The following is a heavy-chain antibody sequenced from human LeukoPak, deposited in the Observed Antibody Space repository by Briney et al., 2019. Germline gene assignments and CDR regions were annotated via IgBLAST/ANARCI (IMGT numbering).Heavy chain of an antibody. J-gene: IGHJ4*02. Sequence: PSETLSLTCAVYGGSFRGYYWSWIRQPPGKGLEWIGEINHSGSTNYNPSLKSRVTISVDTSKNQFSLKLSSVTAADTAVYYCARVVRGYWGQGTLVTVSS. CDR2: INHSGST. CDR3: ARVVRGY. V-gene: IGHV4-34*01. CDR1: GGSFRGYY.